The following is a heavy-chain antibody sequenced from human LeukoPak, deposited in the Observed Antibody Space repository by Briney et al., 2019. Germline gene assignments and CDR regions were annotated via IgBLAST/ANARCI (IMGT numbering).Heavy chain of an antibody. Sequence: SETLSLTCTVSGGSISSSSYYWGWIRQPPGKGLEWIGEINHSGSTNYNPSLKSRVTISVDTSKNQFSLKLSSVTAADTAVYYCARGRGSSGYSRLLRHFQHWGQGTLVTVSS. CDR2: INHSGST. J-gene: IGHJ1*01. D-gene: IGHD3-22*01. CDR1: GGSISSSSYY. V-gene: IGHV4-39*07. CDR3: ARGRGSSGYSRLLRHFQH.